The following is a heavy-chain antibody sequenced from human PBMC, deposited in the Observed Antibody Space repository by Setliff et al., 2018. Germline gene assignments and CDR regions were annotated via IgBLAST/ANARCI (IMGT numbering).Heavy chain of an antibody. V-gene: IGHV4-61*02. Sequence: KASETLSLTCTVSGGSISSGTYYWSWIRQPAGKGLEWIGRLHTSGSIDYNPSLKSRVTISVDTSKNQFSLKLSSVTAADTAVYYCARDLLQYYYDSSGWSNWFDPWGQGTLVTVSS. CDR2: LHTSGSI. CDR3: ARDLLQYYYDSSGWSNWFDP. D-gene: IGHD3-22*01. CDR1: GGSISSGTYY. J-gene: IGHJ5*02.